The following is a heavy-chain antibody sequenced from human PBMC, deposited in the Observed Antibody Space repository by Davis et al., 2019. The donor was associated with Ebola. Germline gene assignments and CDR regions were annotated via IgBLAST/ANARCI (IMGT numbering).Heavy chain of an antibody. CDR2: IIPILSIA. Sequence: AASVKVSCKASGGTFSSYTISWVRQAPGQGLEWMGRIIPILSIANYAQKFQGRVTITRDTSASTAYMELSSLRSEDTAVYYCARLTVGPWGQGALVTVSS. V-gene: IGHV1-69*02. CDR3: ARLTVGP. J-gene: IGHJ5*02. CDR1: GGTFSSYT. D-gene: IGHD4-23*01.